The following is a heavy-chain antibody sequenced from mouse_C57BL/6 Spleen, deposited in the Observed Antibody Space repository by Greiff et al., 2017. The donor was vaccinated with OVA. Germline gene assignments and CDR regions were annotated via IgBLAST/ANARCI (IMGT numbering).Heavy chain of an antibody. Sequence: QVQLQQSGAELVRPGTSVKVSCKASGYAFTNYLIEWVKQRPGQGLEWIGVINPGSGGTTYNEKFKGKATLTADKSSSTAYMQLSSLTSEDSAVYFCAREGDYDGNYYAMDYWGQGTSVTVSS. CDR1: GYAFTNYL. D-gene: IGHD2-4*01. CDR2: INPGSGGT. V-gene: IGHV1-54*01. J-gene: IGHJ4*01. CDR3: AREGDYDGNYYAMDY.